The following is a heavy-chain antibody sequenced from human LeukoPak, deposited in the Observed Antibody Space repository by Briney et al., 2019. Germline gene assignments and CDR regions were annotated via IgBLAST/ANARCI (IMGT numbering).Heavy chain of an antibody. J-gene: IGHJ4*02. CDR3: ARRQIDSSGWYGFDY. CDR1: GYSFTSYW. CDR2: IYPGDSDT. V-gene: IGHV5-51*01. Sequence: GESLKISCKGSGYSFTSYWIGWVRQMPGKGLEWMGIIYPGDSDTRYSPSFQGQVTVSADKSISTAYLQWSSLKASDTAMYYCARRQIDSSGWYGFDYWGQGTLVTVSS. D-gene: IGHD6-19*01.